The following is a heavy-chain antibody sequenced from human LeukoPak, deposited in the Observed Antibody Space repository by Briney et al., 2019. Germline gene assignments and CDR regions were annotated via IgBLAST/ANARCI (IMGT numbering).Heavy chain of an antibody. V-gene: IGHV3-21*01. D-gene: IGHD3-22*01. Sequence: GGSMRLSCAASGFTFSSYSMNWVRQTPGKGLEWVSSISSSSSYIYYADSVKGRFTISRDNAKNSPYLQMNSLRAEDTAVYYCARDSSGRNWGQGTLVTVSS. J-gene: IGHJ4*02. CDR1: GFTFSSYS. CDR3: ARDSSGRN. CDR2: ISSSSSYI.